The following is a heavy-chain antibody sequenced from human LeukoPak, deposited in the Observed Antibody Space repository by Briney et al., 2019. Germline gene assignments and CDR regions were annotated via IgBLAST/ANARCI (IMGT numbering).Heavy chain of an antibody. CDR2: ISSNGDNT. J-gene: IGHJ6*02. V-gene: IGHV3-64*01. D-gene: IGHD6-13*01. CDR3: ASEGAYSSSWPPRDYYYYGMDV. CDR1: GFTFSSYA. Sequence: GGSLGLSCAASGFTFSSYAMHWVRQAPGKGLEYVSAISSNGDNTYYTNSVKGRFTISRDNSKNTLYLQMGSLRAEDMAVYYCASEGAYSSSWPPRDYYYYGMDVWGQGTTVTVSS.